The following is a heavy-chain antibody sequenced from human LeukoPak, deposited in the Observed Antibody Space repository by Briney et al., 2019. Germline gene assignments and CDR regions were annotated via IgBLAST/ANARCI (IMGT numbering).Heavy chain of an antibody. CDR2: ISAYNGNT. J-gene: IGHJ4*02. Sequence: ASVKVSCKASGGTFSSYAISWVRQAPGQGLEWMGWISAYNGNTNYAQKLQGRVTMTTDTSTSTAYMELRSLRSDDTAVYYCARVGPYYYDSSGYYGDYWGQGTLVTVSS. V-gene: IGHV1-18*01. CDR3: ARVGPYYYDSSGYYGDY. D-gene: IGHD3-22*01. CDR1: GGTFSSYA.